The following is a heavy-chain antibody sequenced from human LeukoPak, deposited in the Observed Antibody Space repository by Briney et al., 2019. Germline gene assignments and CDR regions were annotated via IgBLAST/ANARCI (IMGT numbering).Heavy chain of an antibody. V-gene: IGHV5-10-1*01. J-gene: IGHJ6*02. CDR2: IDPSDSYT. CDR3: ARQSAAAAGAYYYYYGMDV. Sequence: GESLRISCKGSGYSFTSYWISWVRQMPGKGLEWMGRIDPSDSYTNYSPSFQGHVTISADKSISTAYLQWSSLKASDTAMYYRARQSAAAAGAYYYYYGMDVWGQGTTVTVSS. D-gene: IGHD6-13*01. CDR1: GYSFTSYW.